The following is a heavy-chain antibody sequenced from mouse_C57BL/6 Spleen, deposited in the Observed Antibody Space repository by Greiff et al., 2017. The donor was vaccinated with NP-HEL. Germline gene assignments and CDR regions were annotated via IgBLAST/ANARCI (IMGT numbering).Heavy chain of an antibody. CDR2: IYPSDSEP. D-gene: IGHD1-1*01. Sequence: QVQLQQPGAELVRPGSSVKLSCKASGYTFTSYWMDWVKQRPGQGLEWIGNIYPSDSEPHYNQKFKDKATLTVDKSTSTAYMQLSSLTSEDSAVYYWALYGSSYYYAMDYWGQGTSVTVSS. CDR3: ALYGSSYYYAMDY. V-gene: IGHV1-61*01. CDR1: GYTFTSYW. J-gene: IGHJ4*01.